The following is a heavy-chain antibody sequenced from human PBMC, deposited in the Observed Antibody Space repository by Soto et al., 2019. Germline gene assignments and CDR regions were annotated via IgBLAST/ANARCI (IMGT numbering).Heavy chain of an antibody. D-gene: IGHD2-2*01. CDR1: GGSISSSPYY. CDR3: ARTAHCTSTSCYSGWFDP. V-gene: IGHV4-39*01. Sequence: PXGTLSLTCTVSGGSISSSPYYWGWVRQPPGKGLEYIASIFYSGSTYYNPSLKSRVTISVDTSKNQFSLKLSSVTAADTAVYYCARTAHCTSTSCYSGWFDPWGQGTLVTVSS. J-gene: IGHJ5*02. CDR2: IFYSGST.